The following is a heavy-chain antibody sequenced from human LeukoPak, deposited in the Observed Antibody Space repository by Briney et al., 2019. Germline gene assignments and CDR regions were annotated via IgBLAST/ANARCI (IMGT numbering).Heavy chain of an antibody. J-gene: IGHJ3*02. Sequence: PGGSLRLSCSASGFTFSSYAMHWVRQAPGKGLEWVAVISYDGSNKYYADSVKGRFTISRDNSKNTLYLQMNSLRAEDTAVYYCARGSYGSGGSAFDIWGQGTMVTVSS. CDR1: GFTFSSYA. D-gene: IGHD3-10*01. CDR3: ARGSYGSGGSAFDI. CDR2: ISYDGSNK. V-gene: IGHV3-30-3*01.